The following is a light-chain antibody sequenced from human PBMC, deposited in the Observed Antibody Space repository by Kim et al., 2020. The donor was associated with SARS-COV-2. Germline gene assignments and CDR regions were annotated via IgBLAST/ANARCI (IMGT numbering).Light chain of an antibody. CDR1: QDISSG. Sequence: AIQLTQSPSSLSASAGDRVTITCRASQDISSGLAWYQHRPGKVPNLLIYDASTLQSGVPSRFSGCGSGTDFTLTISSLQPEDFATYYCQQFHSYPITFGQGTRLEIK. CDR2: DAS. V-gene: IGKV1-13*02. J-gene: IGKJ5*01. CDR3: QQFHSYPIT.